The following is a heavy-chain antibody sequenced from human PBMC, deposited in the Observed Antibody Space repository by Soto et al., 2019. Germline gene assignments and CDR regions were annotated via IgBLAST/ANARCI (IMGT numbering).Heavy chain of an antibody. CDR2: IYYSWST. D-gene: IGHD3-10*01. V-gene: IGHV4-61*01. CDR3: ARATMVRGALPQFDP. CDR1: GGSVSSGSYY. Sequence: SETLSLTCTVSGGSVSSGSYYWSGIRHRPGKGLEWIGYIYYSWSTNYNQSLKSRVTMSVDTSKNQFSLKLSSVTAADTAVYYCARATMVRGALPQFDPWGQGTLVTVSS. J-gene: IGHJ5*02.